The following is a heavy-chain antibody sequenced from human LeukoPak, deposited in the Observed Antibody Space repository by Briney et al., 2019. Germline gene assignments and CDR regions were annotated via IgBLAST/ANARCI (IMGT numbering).Heavy chain of an antibody. CDR3: AKDQYDILTGSLKGYFDY. J-gene: IGHJ4*02. V-gene: IGHV3-30*02. Sequence: GGSLRLSCAASGFTFSSYGMHWVRQAPGKGLEWVAFIRYDGSNKYYADSVKGRFTISRDNSKNTLYLQMNSLRAEDTAVYYCAKDQYDILTGSLKGYFDYWGQGTLVTVSS. CDR2: IRYDGSNK. D-gene: IGHD3-9*01. CDR1: GFTFSSYG.